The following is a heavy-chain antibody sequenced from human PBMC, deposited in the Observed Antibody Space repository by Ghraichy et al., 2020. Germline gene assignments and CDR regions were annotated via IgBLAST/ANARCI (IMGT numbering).Heavy chain of an antibody. V-gene: IGHV3-23*01. J-gene: IGHJ4*02. D-gene: IGHD3-9*01. CDR3: ATRPDYDILTGYGGLDY. CDR1: GFTLSNYA. CDR2: ISGAGDST. Sequence: GGSLRLSCAVSGFTLSNYAMTWVRQAPGKGLEWVSAISGAGDSTFYGDSVKGRFTISRDNSKNTLYLQINSLRDEDTAVYYCATRPDYDILTGYGGLDYWGQGTLVTVSS.